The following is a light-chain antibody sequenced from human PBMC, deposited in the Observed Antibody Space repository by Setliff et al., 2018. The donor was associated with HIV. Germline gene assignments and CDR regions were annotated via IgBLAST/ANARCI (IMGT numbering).Light chain of an antibody. V-gene: IGLV2-14*01. Sequence: QSVLTQPASVSGSPGQSITISCTGTSSDIGAYNYVSWYQQHPGKAPKLVIYDVSSRPSGVSNRFSGSKSGNTASLTISGLQAEDEADYYCSSYTSSGTLVFGTGTKVTVL. CDR1: SSDIGAYNY. CDR3: SSYTSSGTLV. CDR2: DVS. J-gene: IGLJ1*01.